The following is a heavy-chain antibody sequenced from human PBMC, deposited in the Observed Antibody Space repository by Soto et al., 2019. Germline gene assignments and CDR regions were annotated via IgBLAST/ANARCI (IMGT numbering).Heavy chain of an antibody. J-gene: IGHJ5*02. Sequence: KPSETLSLTCAVSGYSISSGYYWGWIRQPPGKGLEWIGSIYHSGSTYYNPSLKSRVTISVDPSKNQFSLKLSSVTAADTAVYYCARGGSITTFITSVFDPWGQGTLVTVSS. CDR1: GYSISSGYY. D-gene: IGHD3-3*01. CDR2: IYHSGST. V-gene: IGHV4-38-2*01. CDR3: ARGGSITTFITSVFDP.